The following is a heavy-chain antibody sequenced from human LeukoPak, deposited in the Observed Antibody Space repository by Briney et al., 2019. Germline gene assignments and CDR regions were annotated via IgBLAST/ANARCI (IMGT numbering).Heavy chain of an antibody. D-gene: IGHD4-11*01. V-gene: IGHV3-30-3*01. J-gene: IGHJ4*02. CDR3: ARVGDYRTPLPIY. CDR1: GFTFSSYA. Sequence: PGRSLRLSCAASGFTFSSYAMHWVRQAPGKGLEWVAVISYDGSNKYYADSVKGRFTISRDNSKNTLYLQMNSLRAEDTAVYYCARVGDYRTPLPIYWGQGTLVTVSS. CDR2: ISYDGSNK.